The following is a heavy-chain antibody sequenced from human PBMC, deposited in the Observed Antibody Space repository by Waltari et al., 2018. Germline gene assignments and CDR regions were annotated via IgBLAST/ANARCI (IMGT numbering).Heavy chain of an antibody. V-gene: IGHV3-15*01. J-gene: IGHJ4*02. CDR3: VAPWTI. CDR1: GFAFSDAW. Sequence: EGQLVESGGGLVQPGGSVTLSCAASGFAFSDAWMSWVRQVPGKGMEGVGRIKDKSDGGTTDYATPVKGRFTISRDDSKNLLFLEMNSLKTDDTGVYYCVAPWTIWGQGTLVTVSS. CDR2: IKDKSDGGTT. D-gene: IGHD3-3*01.